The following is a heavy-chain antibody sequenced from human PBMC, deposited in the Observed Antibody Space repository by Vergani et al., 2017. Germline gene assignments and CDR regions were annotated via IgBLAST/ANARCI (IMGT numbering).Heavy chain of an antibody. CDR1: GESFSDYF. Sequence: QVQIQQWGAGLLKPSETLSLSCGVIGESFSDYFWSWIRQAPGKGLEWIGEINHRGQTNYNPALESRLTISLDTSENHLSLKLTSVTAAVTAVYYCARQKDYYMDVWGKGATVTVS. J-gene: IGHJ6*03. CDR3: ARQKDYYMDV. CDR2: INHRGQT. V-gene: IGHV4-34*02.